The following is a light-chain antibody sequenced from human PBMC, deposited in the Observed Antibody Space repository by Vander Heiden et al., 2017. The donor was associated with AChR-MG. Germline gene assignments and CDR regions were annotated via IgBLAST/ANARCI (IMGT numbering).Light chain of an antibody. Sequence: QSALTQPASVSGSPGQSITISCTGTRSDVGGYTYVSWYQQHPGKAPKLMIYDVSNRPSGVSNRFSGSKSGNTASLTISGLQAEDEADYYCSSYTSSSTVFGGGTKLTVL. V-gene: IGLV2-14*03. J-gene: IGLJ3*02. CDR1: RSDVGGYTY. CDR2: DVS. CDR3: SSYTSSSTV.